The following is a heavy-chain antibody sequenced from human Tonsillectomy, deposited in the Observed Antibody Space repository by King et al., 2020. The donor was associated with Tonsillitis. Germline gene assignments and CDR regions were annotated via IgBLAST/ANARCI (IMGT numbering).Heavy chain of an antibody. CDR3: AREGGYGSGTYV. D-gene: IGHD3-10*01. V-gene: IGHV3-21*01. Sequence: LVESGGGLVKPGGSLRLSCAASGFTFSNYNMNWVRQAPGKGLEWVSSISSGSRYIYYADSVKGRFTISRDNDKNSLFLQMNSLRAEDTAVYYCAREGGYGSGTYVWGQGTLVTVSS. J-gene: IGHJ4*02. CDR2: ISSGSRYI. CDR1: GFTFSNYN.